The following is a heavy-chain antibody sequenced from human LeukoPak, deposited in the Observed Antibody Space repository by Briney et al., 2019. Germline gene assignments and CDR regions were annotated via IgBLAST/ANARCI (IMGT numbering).Heavy chain of an antibody. D-gene: IGHD3-10*01. CDR3: ARDRGYYGPRTGGAFDI. J-gene: IGHJ3*02. CDR1: GLTFSSYA. Sequence: GGSLRLSCAASGLTFSSYAMHWVRQAPGKGLEWVAVIAYDGSNKYYADSVKGRFTISRDNSKNTLYLQMNSLRAEDTAVYYCARDRGYYGPRTGGAFDIWGQGTMVTVSS. CDR2: IAYDGSNK. V-gene: IGHV3-30*04.